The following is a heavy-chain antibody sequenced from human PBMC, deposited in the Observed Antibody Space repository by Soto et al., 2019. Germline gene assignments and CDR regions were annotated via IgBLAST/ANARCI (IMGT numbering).Heavy chain of an antibody. Sequence: QVQLQLWGAGLLKPSETLSLTCAVYGGSFSGYYWSWIRQPPGKGLEWIGEINHSGSTNYNPSLKSRVTISVDTSKNQFSLKLSSVTAADTAVYYCARGRWLRSSFDYWGQGTLVTVSS. CDR2: INHSGST. V-gene: IGHV4-34*01. J-gene: IGHJ4*02. CDR3: ARGRWLRSSFDY. CDR1: GGSFSGYY. D-gene: IGHD5-12*01.